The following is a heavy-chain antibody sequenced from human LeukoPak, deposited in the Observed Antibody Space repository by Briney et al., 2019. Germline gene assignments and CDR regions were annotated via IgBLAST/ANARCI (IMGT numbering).Heavy chain of an antibody. Sequence: ASVKVSCKCTLYILTQYVMGSLGPAPGQGLEWMGWISGYNGNTNSAQKLQGRVTMTTDTSTSTAYMELRRLRFDDTAIYYCAMLIDITMALLDYWGQGTLVTVSS. CDR2: ISGYNGNT. CDR3: AMLIDITMALLDY. D-gene: IGHD3-10*01. J-gene: IGHJ4*02. CDR1: LYILTQYV. V-gene: IGHV1-18*01.